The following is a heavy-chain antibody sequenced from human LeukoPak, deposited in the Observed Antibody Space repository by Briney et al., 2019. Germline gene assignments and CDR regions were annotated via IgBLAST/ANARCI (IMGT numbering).Heavy chain of an antibody. CDR2: INPNSGGT. D-gene: IGHD1-26*01. CDR1: GYTFTGYY. J-gene: IGHJ5*02. Sequence: ASVKVSCKASGYTFTGYYMHWVRQAPGQGVEWMGWINPNSGGTNYAQKFWGGDTMTRDTSIRTPYMELSRLRSDDTGVYYCAREAVGATNNWFAPWGQGTLVTVSS. CDR3: AREAVGATNNWFAP. V-gene: IGHV1-2*02.